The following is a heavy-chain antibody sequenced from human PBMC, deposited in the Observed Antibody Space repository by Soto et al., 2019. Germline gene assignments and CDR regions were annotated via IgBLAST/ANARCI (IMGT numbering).Heavy chain of an antibody. V-gene: IGHV3-9*01. CDR3: AKDSFGGIIVLPGY. Sequence: EVQLVESGGGLVQHGRSLRLSCTASGFSFDDYAMHWVRQTPGKGLEWVSGISWNSGSIGYADSVKGRFTISRDHAKKSLYLQMNSLRAEDTALYYCAKDSFGGIIVLPGYWGQGTLVTVSS. D-gene: IGHD3-16*02. CDR1: GFSFDDYA. CDR2: ISWNSGSI. J-gene: IGHJ4*02.